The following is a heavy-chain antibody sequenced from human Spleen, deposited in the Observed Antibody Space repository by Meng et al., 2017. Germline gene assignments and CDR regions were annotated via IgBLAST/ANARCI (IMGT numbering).Heavy chain of an antibody. CDR1: GGSCSDYY. J-gene: IGHJ4*02. D-gene: IGHD4-11*01. Sequence: QVQLQQWVSGLLKPSETLSLTCVVYGGSCSDYYWSWIRQPPGKGLEWIGEINHSGGTNYNPSLKSRANISVDTSQNNLSLKLSSVTAADSAVYYCARGPTTMAHDFDYWGQGTLVTVSS. V-gene: IGHV4-34*01. CDR2: INHSGGT. CDR3: ARGPTTMAHDFDY.